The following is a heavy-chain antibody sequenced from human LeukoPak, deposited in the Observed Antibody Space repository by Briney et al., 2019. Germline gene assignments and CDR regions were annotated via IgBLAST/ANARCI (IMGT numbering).Heavy chain of an antibody. V-gene: IGHV3-74*01. CDR2: INERATII. J-gene: IGHJ4*02. D-gene: IGHD3-16*01. CDR3: VRDLILVWTPGDDFDH. CDR1: GFTFSNYW. Sequence: GGSLRLYCAASGFTFSNYWMHWVRQAPGKGLEWVSRINERATIISYADSVKGRFTISRENARNTLYLQMNSLTAEDTAVYYCVRDLILVWTPGDDFDHWGQGTLVTVSS.